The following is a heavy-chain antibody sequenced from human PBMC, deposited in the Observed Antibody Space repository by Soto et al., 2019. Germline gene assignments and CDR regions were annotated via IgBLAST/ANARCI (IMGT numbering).Heavy chain of an antibody. V-gene: IGHV3-11*04. D-gene: IGHD1-26*01. CDR1: RFTIDDYY. CDR2: ISTRGTII. Sequence: WGSLRLSCAASRFTIDDYYMSWIRQAPGKGLEWVSYISTRGTIIYYADSVKGRFTISRDNAKNSLYLQMNSLRAEDTAVYYCARDSPGGATSYWGQGTLVTVSS. J-gene: IGHJ4*02. CDR3: ARDSPGGATSY.